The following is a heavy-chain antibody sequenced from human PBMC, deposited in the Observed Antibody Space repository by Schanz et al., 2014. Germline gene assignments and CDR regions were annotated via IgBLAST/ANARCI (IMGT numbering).Heavy chain of an antibody. D-gene: IGHD6-19*01. CDR1: GGSFSGYS. J-gene: IGHJ6*02. Sequence: QVQLQQWGAGLLKPSETLPLTRRIVYGGSFSGYSWTWIRQPPGKGLEETGEKNHSGSTNYNPSLKSRVSMSEDTSKNQFSLTLTSVAASDTAVYYCARVAVAGVEGNRDHYYVLDVWGQGTTVTVSS. CDR3: ARVAVAGVEGNRDHYYVLDV. V-gene: IGHV4-34*01. CDR2: KNHSGST.